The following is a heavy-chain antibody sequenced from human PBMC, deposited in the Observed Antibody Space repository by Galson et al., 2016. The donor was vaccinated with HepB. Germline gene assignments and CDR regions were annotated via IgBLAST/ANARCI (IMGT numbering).Heavy chain of an antibody. CDR2: IQYSGTT. D-gene: IGHD2/OR15-2a*01. CDR3: ARNYGGGYYFTSGTFGY. CDR1: GYSVGSGYY. J-gene: IGHJ4*03. Sequence: LSLTCSVSGYSVGSGYYWGWIRQPPGKPLEWIASIQYSGTTFYNPSLKSRVTISLDSPKNQISLKLTSVTAADTAVYYCARNYGGGYYFTSGTFGYWGRGALVIVSS. V-gene: IGHV4-38-2*02.